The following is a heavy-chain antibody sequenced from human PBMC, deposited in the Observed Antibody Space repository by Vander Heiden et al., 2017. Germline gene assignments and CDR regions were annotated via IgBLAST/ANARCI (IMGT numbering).Heavy chain of an antibody. CDR1: GITLSNSW. V-gene: IGHV3-7*03. J-gene: IGHJ4*02. Sequence: EVQLVESGGGLVQPGGYLRLSRAASGITLSNSWMSWVRQAPGKGLEWVANIKQDGSEKYYVDSVKGRFTISRDDANNSLYLQMNSLRDEDTAEYYCARATNSGSSFPNMVYFDSWGQGTLVTVSS. CDR3: ARATNSGSSFPNMVYFDS. D-gene: IGHD1-26*01. CDR2: IKQDGSEK.